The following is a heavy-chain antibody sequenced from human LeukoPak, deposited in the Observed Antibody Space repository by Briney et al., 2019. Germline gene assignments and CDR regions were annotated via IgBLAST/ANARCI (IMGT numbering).Heavy chain of an antibody. J-gene: IGHJ4*02. Sequence: GGSLRLSCTASGFTFSNYWMSWVRQAPGKGLEWVANIKQDGSEKYYVDSVKGRFTISRDNAKNSLYLQMNSLKTEDTAEYYCARGLHEWGQGTLVTVSS. CDR1: GFTFSNYW. CDR2: IKQDGSEK. V-gene: IGHV3-7*01. CDR3: ARGLHE.